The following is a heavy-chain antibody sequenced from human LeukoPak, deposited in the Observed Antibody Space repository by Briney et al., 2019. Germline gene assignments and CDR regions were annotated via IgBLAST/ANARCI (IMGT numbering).Heavy chain of an antibody. Sequence: GGSLRLSCAASGFTVSSNYMSWVRQAPGKGLEWVSVIYSGGSTYYADSVKGRFTISRDNSKNTLYLQMNSLRAEDTAVYYCARGYCSSTSCYKHYFDYWGQGTLVTVSS. D-gene: IGHD2-2*02. V-gene: IGHV3-66*01. CDR1: GFTVSSNY. CDR3: ARGYCSSTSCYKHYFDY. J-gene: IGHJ4*02. CDR2: IYSGGST.